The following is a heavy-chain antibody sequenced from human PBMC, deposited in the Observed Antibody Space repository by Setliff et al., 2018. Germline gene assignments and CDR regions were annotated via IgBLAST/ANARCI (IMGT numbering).Heavy chain of an antibody. Sequence: ASVKVSCKASGYTFTRHGISWVRQAPGQGLEWMGWISVYNGDTNYPQRLQGRVTMTTDTSTSTAYMELRSLRSEDSAVYYCARGAHYGDYIDDYWGQGTLVTVSS. D-gene: IGHD4-17*01. J-gene: IGHJ4*02. CDR1: GYTFTRHG. CDR3: ARGAHYGDYIDDY. CDR2: ISVYNGDT. V-gene: IGHV1-18*01.